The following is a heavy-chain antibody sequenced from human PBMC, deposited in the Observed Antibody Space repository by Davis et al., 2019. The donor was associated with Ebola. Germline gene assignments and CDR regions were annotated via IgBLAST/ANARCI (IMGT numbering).Heavy chain of an antibody. J-gene: IGHJ4*02. Sequence: GESLKISCAASGFPFDDYTMHWVRQAPGKGLEWVSVFSRDGTSTYYADSVKGRFTISRDNSKNTLYLQMGSLRAEDTAVYYCVKGRDGYQDYWGQGTLVTVSS. D-gene: IGHD5-24*01. CDR1: GFPFDDYT. V-gene: IGHV3-43*01. CDR2: FSRDGTST. CDR3: VKGRDGYQDY.